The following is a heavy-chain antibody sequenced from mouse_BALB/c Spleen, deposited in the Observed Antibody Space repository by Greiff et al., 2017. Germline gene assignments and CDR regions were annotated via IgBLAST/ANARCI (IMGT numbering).Heavy chain of an antibody. J-gene: IGHJ4*01. CDR2: ISSGSSTI. Sequence: EVKLVESGGGLVQPGGSRKLSCAASGFTFSSFGMHWVRQAPEKGLEWVAYISSGSSTIYYADTVKGRFTISRDNPKNTLFLQMTSLRSEDTAMYYCAIYGSAMDYWGQGTSVTVSS. CDR3: AIYGSAMDY. V-gene: IGHV5-17*02. D-gene: IGHD1-1*01. CDR1: GFTFSSFG.